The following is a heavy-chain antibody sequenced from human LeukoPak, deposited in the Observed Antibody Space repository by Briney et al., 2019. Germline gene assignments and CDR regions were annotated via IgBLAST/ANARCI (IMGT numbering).Heavy chain of an antibody. Sequence: GGSLRLSCAASGFTFSSYSMNWVRQAPGKGLEWVSYISSSSSTIYYADPVKGRFTISRDNAKNSLYLQMNSLRAEDTAVYYCARGPAVYSSSWYRFDYWGQGTLVTVSS. V-gene: IGHV3-48*01. CDR2: ISSSSSTI. CDR1: GFTFSSYS. J-gene: IGHJ4*02. D-gene: IGHD6-13*01. CDR3: ARGPAVYSSSWYRFDY.